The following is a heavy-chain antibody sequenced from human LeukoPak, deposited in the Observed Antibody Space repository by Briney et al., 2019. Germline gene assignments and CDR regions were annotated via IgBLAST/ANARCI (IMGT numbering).Heavy chain of an antibody. CDR1: GGSISSSSDY. D-gene: IGHD6-13*01. CDR2: IYYSGST. CDR3: ARAHPRHSSSWYFDY. J-gene: IGHJ4*02. Sequence: PSETLSLTCTVSGGSISSSSDYWGWIRQPPGTGLGWIGSIYYSGSTYYNPSLKSRVTMSVDTSKNQFSLKLSSVTAADTAVYYCARAHPRHSSSWYFDYWGQGTLVTVSS. V-gene: IGHV4-39*07.